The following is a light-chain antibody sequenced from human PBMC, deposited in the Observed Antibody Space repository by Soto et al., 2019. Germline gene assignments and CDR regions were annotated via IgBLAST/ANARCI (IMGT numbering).Light chain of an antibody. CDR1: SGHSSYI. Sequence: QPVLTQSSSASASLGSSVKLTCTLSSGHSSYIIAWHQQQPGKAPRYLMKLEGSGSYNKGSGLPDRFSGSTSGADRYLTISNLQFDDEADYYCETWDFNTRVFGGGTKLTVL. J-gene: IGLJ3*02. V-gene: IGLV4-60*02. CDR2: LEGSGSY. CDR3: ETWDFNTRV.